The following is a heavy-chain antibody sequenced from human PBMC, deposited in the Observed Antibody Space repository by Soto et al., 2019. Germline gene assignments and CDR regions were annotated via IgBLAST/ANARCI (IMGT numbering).Heavy chain of an antibody. D-gene: IGHD3-10*01. CDR3: ARLSDSGSYYFDN. Sequence: PPETLSLTCTVSGGSVSSGSYYWSWIRQPPGKGLEWIGYIYNSGSTNYNPSLKSRVTISVDTSKNHFSLGKSSETAAATTVYYRARLSDSGSYYFDNWGRGTLVTVSS. J-gene: IGHJ4*02. CDR2: IYNSGST. V-gene: IGHV4-61*03. CDR1: GGSVSSGSYY.